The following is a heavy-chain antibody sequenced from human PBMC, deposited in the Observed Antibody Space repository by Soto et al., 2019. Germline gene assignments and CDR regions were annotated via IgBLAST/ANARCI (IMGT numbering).Heavy chain of an antibody. CDR2: IYHSGST. Sequence: QLQLQESGSGLVKPSQTLSLTCAVSGGSISSGCYSWSWIRQPPGKGREWIGYIYHSGSTYYNPSLQSRVTTPVDRSKTQSSTKLSYVTAADTAVYYGARGPDRWGQGTLVTVSS. CDR3: ARGPDR. CDR1: GGSISSGCYS. V-gene: IGHV4-30-2*01. J-gene: IGHJ5*02.